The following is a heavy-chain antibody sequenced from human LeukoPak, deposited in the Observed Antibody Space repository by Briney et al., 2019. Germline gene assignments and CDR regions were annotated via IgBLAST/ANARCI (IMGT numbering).Heavy chain of an antibody. D-gene: IGHD3-22*01. CDR3: AKGLYYYDSSVSPGEYYFDY. CDR1: GFTFSSYW. Sequence: PGGSLRLSCAASGFTFSSYWMSWVRQAPGKGLEWVANIKQDGSEKYYADSVKGRFTISRDNSKNSLYLQMNSLRTEDTALYYCAKGLYYYDSSVSPGEYYFDYWGQGTLVTVSS. V-gene: IGHV3-7*03. J-gene: IGHJ4*02. CDR2: IKQDGSEK.